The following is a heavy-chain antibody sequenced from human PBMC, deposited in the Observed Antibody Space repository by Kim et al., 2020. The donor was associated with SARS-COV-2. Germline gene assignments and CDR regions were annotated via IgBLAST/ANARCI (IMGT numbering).Heavy chain of an antibody. CDR1: GGTFSSYA. V-gene: IGHV1-69*13. D-gene: IGHD3-22*01. J-gene: IGHJ3*02. CDR3: ARRPYYYDSSGYPGDAFDI. CDR2: IIPIFGTA. Sequence: SVKVSCKASGGTFSSYAISWVRQAPGQGLEWMGGIIPIFGTANYAQKFQGRVTITADESTSTAYMELSSLRSEDTAVYYCARRPYYYDSSGYPGDAFDIWGQGTMVTVSS.